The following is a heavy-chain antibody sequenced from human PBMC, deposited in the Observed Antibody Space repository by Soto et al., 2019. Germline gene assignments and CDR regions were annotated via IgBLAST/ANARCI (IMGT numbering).Heavy chain of an antibody. CDR3: ERGLRVNYYDSSGYEGDAFDI. Sequence: SSETVSRTCTVSGGSISSGGYYWSWIRQHAGKGLEWIGYMYYSGSTYYNPSLKSRVTISADPSKNQFSLKLSSVTAAETYVYYCERGLRVNYYDSSGYEGDAFDIGVKGRMV. V-gene: IGHV4-31*03. CDR1: GGSISSGGYY. D-gene: IGHD3-22*01. J-gene: IGHJ3*02. CDR2: MYYSGST.